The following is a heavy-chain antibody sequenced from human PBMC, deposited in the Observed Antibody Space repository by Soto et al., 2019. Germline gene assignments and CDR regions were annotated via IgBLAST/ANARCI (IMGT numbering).Heavy chain of an antibody. CDR3: ARELYYYGSGSYYNVYYYYYYMVV. CDR2: TYHRSKWYN. Sequence: SQTLSLTCAISGDSVSSNSAAWNWIRQSPSRGLEWLGRTYHRSKWYNDYAVSVKSRITINPDTSKNQFSLQLNSVTPEDTAVYYCARELYYYGSGSYYNVYYYYYYMVVWGKGTTVTVSS. CDR1: GDSVSSNSAA. V-gene: IGHV6-1*01. D-gene: IGHD3-10*01. J-gene: IGHJ6*03.